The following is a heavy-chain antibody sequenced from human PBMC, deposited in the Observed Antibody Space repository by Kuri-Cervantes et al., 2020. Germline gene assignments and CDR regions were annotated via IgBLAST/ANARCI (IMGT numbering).Heavy chain of an antibody. Sequence: KVSCKGSGYSLTSYWIGWVRQMPGKGLEWMGIIYPGDSDTRYSPSFQGQVTISADKSISTAYLQWSSLKASDTAMYYCARGAYGDYMEQKYFQHWGQGTLVTVSS. CDR2: IYPGDSDT. CDR3: ARGAYGDYMEQKYFQH. CDR1: GYSLTSYW. D-gene: IGHD4-17*01. J-gene: IGHJ1*01. V-gene: IGHV5-51*01.